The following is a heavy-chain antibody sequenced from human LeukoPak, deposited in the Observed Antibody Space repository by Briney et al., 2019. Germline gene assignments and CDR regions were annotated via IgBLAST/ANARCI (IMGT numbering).Heavy chain of an antibody. CDR1: GFSFSNYR. D-gene: IGHD1-26*01. J-gene: IGHJ4*02. CDR3: AKDSLADSGSFPSIY. CDR2: INSDGATT. Sequence: GGSLRLSCVVSGFSFSNYRMHWVRQAPGKGLVWVSRINSDGATTNYAASVKGRFTISRDNSKNTLYLQMNSLRAEDTAMYYCAKDSLADSGSFPSIYWGQGTLVTVSS. V-gene: IGHV3-74*01.